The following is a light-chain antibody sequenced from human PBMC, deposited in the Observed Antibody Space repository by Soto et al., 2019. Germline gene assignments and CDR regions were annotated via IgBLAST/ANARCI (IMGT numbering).Light chain of an antibody. J-gene: IGLJ1*01. CDR2: EVS. Sequence: QLVLTQPASVSGSPGQSITISCTGTSSDVGGYNYVSWYQQHPGKDPKLMIYEVSNRPSGVSNRFSGSKSGNTASLTISGLQAEDEADYYCSSYTSSSTRVFGTGTKLTVL. V-gene: IGLV2-14*01. CDR1: SSDVGGYNY. CDR3: SSYTSSSTRV.